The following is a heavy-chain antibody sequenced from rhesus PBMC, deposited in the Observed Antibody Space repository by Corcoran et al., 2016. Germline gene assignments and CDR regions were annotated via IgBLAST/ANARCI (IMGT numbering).Heavy chain of an antibody. CDR3: AAGPGDSYSYVY. Sequence: QEQLVQSGAEVKKPGASVKVSCKASGYIFTSYVISWLRQAPGQWFEWMGGIQPCYGSTSYAQKFQGRVTITADMSTSTVYMELSSLRSEDMAVYYCAAGPGDSYSYVYWGQGVLVTVSS. CDR2: IQPCYGST. J-gene: IGHJ4*01. CDR1: GYIFTSYV. V-gene: IGHV1-70*01. D-gene: IGHD5-12*01.